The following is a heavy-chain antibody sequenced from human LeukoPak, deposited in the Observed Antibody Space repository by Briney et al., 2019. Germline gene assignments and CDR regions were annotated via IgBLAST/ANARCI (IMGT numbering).Heavy chain of an antibody. CDR3: ARDWRYYDSSGYYTSVYYYYYMDV. V-gene: IGHV3-48*01. J-gene: IGHJ6*03. CDR2: ISSSRCDI. Sequence: GGSLRLSCAASGFTLSSYNMNWVRQAPGKGLEWISYISSSRCDIYYADSVKGRFTVYRDNSKNTLYLQMNSLRAEDTAVYYCARDWRYYDSSGYYTSVYYYYYMDVWGKGTTVTISS. CDR1: GFTLSSYN. D-gene: IGHD3-22*01.